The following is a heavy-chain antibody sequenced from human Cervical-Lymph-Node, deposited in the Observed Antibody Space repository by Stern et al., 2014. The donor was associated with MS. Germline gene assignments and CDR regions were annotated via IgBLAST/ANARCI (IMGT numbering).Heavy chain of an antibody. D-gene: IGHD6-19*01. Sequence: QDQLVQSGAEVKKPGASVKVSCKASGYTFTGYYMHWVRQAPGQGLEWMGWIHPNSGGTNYAQKFQGRVTMTRDTSISTAYMELSRLRSDDTAVYYCARVTAGYSSGWGKGGYYYYYGMDVWGQGTTVTVSS. CDR2: IHPNSGGT. CDR1: GYTFTGYY. J-gene: IGHJ6*02. V-gene: IGHV1-2*02. CDR3: ARVTAGYSSGWGKGGYYYYYGMDV.